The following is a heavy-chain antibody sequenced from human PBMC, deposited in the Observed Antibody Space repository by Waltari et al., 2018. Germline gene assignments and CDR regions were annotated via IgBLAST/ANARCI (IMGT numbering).Heavy chain of an antibody. J-gene: IGHJ4*02. Sequence: QVQLQESGPGLVKPSETLSLTCTVSGGSIRSYYWSWIRQPAGKGLEWIGRIYPSGRTNYHPSLKSRVTMSLDTSRNQISLKLSSVTAADTAVYYCARGDGYDILTAAGTFNYWGQGTLVTVSS. CDR1: GGSIRSYY. CDR3: ARGDGYDILTAAGTFNY. D-gene: IGHD3-9*01. V-gene: IGHV4-4*07. CDR2: IYPSGRT.